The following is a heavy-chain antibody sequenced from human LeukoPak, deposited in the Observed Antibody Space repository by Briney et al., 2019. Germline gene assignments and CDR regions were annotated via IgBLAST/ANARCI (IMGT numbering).Heavy chain of an antibody. CDR3: ATGLYGSGWYFDY. Sequence: PGGFLRLSCETAGFTFSSYWMHWVRQAPGKGLVWVSRINSDGSSTSYADSVKGRFTISRDNAKNTLYLEMNSLRAEDTAVYYCATGLYGSGWYFDYWGQGTLVTVSS. CDR2: INSDGSST. D-gene: IGHD6-19*01. CDR1: GFTFSSYW. V-gene: IGHV3-74*01. J-gene: IGHJ4*02.